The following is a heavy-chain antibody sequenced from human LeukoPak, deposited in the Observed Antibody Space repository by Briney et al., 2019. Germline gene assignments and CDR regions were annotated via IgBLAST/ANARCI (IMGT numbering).Heavy chain of an antibody. J-gene: IGHJ4*02. D-gene: IGHD6-13*01. CDR3: PRPIAAAGTEGGY. V-gene: IGHV3-21*01. CDR1: GFTFSSYS. Sequence: GGSLRLSCAASGFTFSSYSMNWVRQAPGKGLEWVSSISSSSSYIYYADSVKGRFTISRDNAKNSLYLQMNSLRAEDTAVYYCPRPIAAAGTEGGYWGQGTLVTVSS. CDR2: ISSSSSYI.